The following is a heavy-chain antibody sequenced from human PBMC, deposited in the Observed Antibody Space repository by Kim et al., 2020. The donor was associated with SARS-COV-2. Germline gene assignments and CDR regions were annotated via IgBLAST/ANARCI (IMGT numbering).Heavy chain of an antibody. CDR2: DSGNT. J-gene: IGHJ4*02. CDR3: TTARGGHY. D-gene: IGHD3-16*01. V-gene: IGHV3-15*01. Sequence: DSGNTDYAAPVKGRFTISRDDSKNTLYLQMTSLKTEDTAIYYCTTARGGHYWGQGTLVIVSS.